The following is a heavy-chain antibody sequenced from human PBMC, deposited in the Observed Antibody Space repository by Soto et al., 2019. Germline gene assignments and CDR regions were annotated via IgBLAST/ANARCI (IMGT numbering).Heavy chain of an antibody. V-gene: IGHV3-21*06. CDR3: ARESEDLTSNFDY. CDR1: GFTFTRYS. Sequence: GGSLRLSCAASGFTFTRYSMNWVRQAPGKGLEWVSSISSITNYIYYGDSMKGRFTISRDNAKNSLYLEMNSLRAEDTAVYYCARESEDLTSNFDYWGQGTLVTVSS. CDR2: ISSITNYI. J-gene: IGHJ4*02.